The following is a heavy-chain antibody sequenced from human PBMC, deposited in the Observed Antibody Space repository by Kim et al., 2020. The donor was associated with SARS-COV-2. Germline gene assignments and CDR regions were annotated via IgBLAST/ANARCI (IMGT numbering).Heavy chain of an antibody. V-gene: IGHV6-1*01. CDR2: TYYRSKWYN. J-gene: IGHJ6*02. CDR3: ARVELGYSYGSYYYYGMDV. Sequence: SQTLSLTCAISGDSVSSNSAAWNWIRQSPSRGLEWLGRTYYRSKWYNDYAVSVKSRITINPDTSKNQFSLQLNSVTPEDTAVYYCARVELGYSYGSYYYYGMDVWGQGTTVTVSS. CDR1: GDSVSSNSAA. D-gene: IGHD5-18*01.